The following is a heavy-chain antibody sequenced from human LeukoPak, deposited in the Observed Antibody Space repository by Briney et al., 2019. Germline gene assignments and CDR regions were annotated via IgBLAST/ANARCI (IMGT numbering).Heavy chain of an antibody. V-gene: IGHV1-18*01. J-gene: IGHJ4*02. CDR3: ARGPHYVWGSYPTYFDY. CDR2: ISAYNGNT. CDR1: GYTFTSYG. D-gene: IGHD3-16*02. Sequence: GASVTVSCKASGYTFTSYGISWVRQAPGQGLEWMGWISAYNGNTNYAQKLQGRVTMTTDTSTSTAYMELRSLRSDDTAVYYCARGPHYVWGSYPTYFDYWGQGTLVTVSS.